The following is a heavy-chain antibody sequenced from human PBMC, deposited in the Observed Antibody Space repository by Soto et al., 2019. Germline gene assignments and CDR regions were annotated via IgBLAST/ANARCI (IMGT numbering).Heavy chain of an antibody. CDR2: INAGNGHT. Sequence: SXKVSCKASGFTFTSSAVQWVRQARGQRLEWIGWINAGNGHTKYSQKFQDRVTITRDTSANTAYMELSRLRSEDTAVYYCARELQGLYYFDYWGQGALVTSPQ. CDR1: GFTFTSSA. CDR3: ARELQGLYYFDY. J-gene: IGHJ4*02. D-gene: IGHD4-4*01. V-gene: IGHV1-3*01.